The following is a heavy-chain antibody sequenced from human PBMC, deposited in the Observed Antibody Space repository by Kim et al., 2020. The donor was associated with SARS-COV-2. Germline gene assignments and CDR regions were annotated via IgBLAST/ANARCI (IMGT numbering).Heavy chain of an antibody. J-gene: IGHJ4*02. V-gene: IGHV3-23*01. CDR3: AKCKQQLVLFFDY. D-gene: IGHD6-13*01. Sequence: YADSVKGRFTISRDKSKNTLYLQMNSLRAEDTAVYYCAKCKQQLVLFFDYWGQGTLVTVSS.